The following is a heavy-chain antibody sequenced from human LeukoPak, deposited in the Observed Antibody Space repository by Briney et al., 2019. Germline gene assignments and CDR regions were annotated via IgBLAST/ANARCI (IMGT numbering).Heavy chain of an antibody. CDR1: GGSFSGYY. J-gene: IGHJ4*02. Sequence: SETLSLTCAVYGGSFSGYYWSWIRQPPGKGLEWIGEINHSGSTNYNPSLKGRVTISVDTPKNQFSLKLSSVTAADTAVYYCARGGNYDILTVYLYYFDSWGQGTLVTVSS. V-gene: IGHV4-34*01. D-gene: IGHD3-9*01. CDR3: ARGGNYDILTVYLYYFDS. CDR2: INHSGST.